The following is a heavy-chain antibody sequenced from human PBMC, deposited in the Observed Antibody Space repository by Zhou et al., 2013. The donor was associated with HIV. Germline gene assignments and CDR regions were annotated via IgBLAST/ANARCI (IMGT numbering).Heavy chain of an antibody. CDR3: ARADREMAVEYFQH. Sequence: QVQLVQSGAEVKKPGSSVKVSCKTSGGSFSSFTISWVRQAPGQGLEWIGGLVPVFATTNYAQTLQDRVTITTDASTNTAYMELNSLRSEDTAVYYCARADREMAVEYFQHWGQGTLVTVSS. CDR2: LVPVFATT. V-gene: IGHV1-69*05. D-gene: IGHD1-26*01. CDR1: GGSFSSFT. J-gene: IGHJ1*01.